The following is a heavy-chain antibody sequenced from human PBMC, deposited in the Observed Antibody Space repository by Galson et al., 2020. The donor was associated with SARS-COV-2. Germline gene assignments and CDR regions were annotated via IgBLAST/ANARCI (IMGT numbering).Heavy chain of an antibody. J-gene: IGHJ4*02. V-gene: IGHV5-51*01. CDR1: GYPFTNYW. CDR3: ARQGMADTLGIAY. CDR2: IYPGDSET. D-gene: IGHD6-19*01. Sequence: ESPKISCKSSGYPFTNYWIGRVPQMPGKGPEWMGIIYPGDSETRYSPSLQGQVTIPADPSISTAYPQWSSLKASDTAIDYCARQGMADTLGIAYWGQGTQVSVS.